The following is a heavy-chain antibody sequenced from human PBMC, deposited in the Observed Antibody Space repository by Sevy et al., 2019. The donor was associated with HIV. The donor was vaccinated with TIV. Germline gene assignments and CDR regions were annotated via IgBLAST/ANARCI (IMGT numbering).Heavy chain of an antibody. D-gene: IGHD1-7*01. CDR1: GFTFSSYG. CDR2: IRYDGSNK. J-gene: IGHJ6*03. Sequence: GGSLRLSCAASGFTFSSYGTHWVRQAPGKGLEWVAFIRYDGSNKYYADSVKGRFTISRDNSKNTLYLQMNSLRAEDXXVYYCAKVPAGGTTLYYYYYMDVWGKGTTVTVSS. V-gene: IGHV3-30*02. CDR3: AKVPAGGTTLYYYYYMDV.